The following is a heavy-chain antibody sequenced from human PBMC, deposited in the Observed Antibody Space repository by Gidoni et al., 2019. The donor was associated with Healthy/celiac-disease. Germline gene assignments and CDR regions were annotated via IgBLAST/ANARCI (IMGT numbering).Heavy chain of an antibody. D-gene: IGHD4-17*01. CDR2: IYYSGST. Sequence: QVQLQESGPGLVKPSQTLSLTCTVSGGSIRSGGYYWSWIRQHPGKGLEWIGYIYYSGSTYYNPSLKSRVTISVDTSKNQFSLKLSSVTAADTAVYYCARDRGGAYGDGGYFDYWGQGTLVTVSS. V-gene: IGHV4-31*03. J-gene: IGHJ4*02. CDR3: ARDRGGAYGDGGYFDY. CDR1: GGSIRSGGYY.